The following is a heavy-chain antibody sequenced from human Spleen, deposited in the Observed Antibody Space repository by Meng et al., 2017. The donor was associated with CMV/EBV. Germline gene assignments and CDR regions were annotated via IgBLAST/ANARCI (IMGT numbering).Heavy chain of an antibody. J-gene: IGHJ4*02. CDR3: ANQEYGSDTSCHDY. Sequence: YGGSISNSNWWSWVRQPPGKGMEWIGEIHHSGSTNYNPSLKSRVTISIDKSNNQFSLKLTSVTAADTAVYYCANQEYGSDTSCHDYWGQGALVTVSS. CDR2: IHHSGST. D-gene: IGHD2-2*01. V-gene: IGHV4-4*02. CDR1: GGSISNSNW.